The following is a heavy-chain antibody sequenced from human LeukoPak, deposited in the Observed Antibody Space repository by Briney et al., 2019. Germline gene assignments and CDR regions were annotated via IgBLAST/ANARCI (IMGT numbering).Heavy chain of an antibody. Sequence: SETLSLTCTVSGGSISSYYWSWIRQPPGKGLEWIGYIYYSGSTNYNPSLKSRVTISVDTSKNQFSLKLSSVTAADTAVYYCARVVVVPPGKWFDPWGQGTLVTVSS. CDR1: GGSISSYY. CDR2: IYYSGST. V-gene: IGHV4-59*08. J-gene: IGHJ5*02. D-gene: IGHD2-15*01. CDR3: ARVVVVPPGKWFDP.